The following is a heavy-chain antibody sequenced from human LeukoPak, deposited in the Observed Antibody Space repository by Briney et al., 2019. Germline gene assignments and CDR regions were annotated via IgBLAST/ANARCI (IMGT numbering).Heavy chain of an antibody. Sequence: ASVKVSCKASGYTFTSYGISWVRQAPGQGLEWMGWISAYNGNTSYAQKLQGRVTMTTDTSTSTAYMELRSLRSDDTAVYYCARDRPYGSGKYYYYGMDVWGQGTTVTVSS. D-gene: IGHD3-10*01. J-gene: IGHJ6*02. CDR1: GYTFTSYG. V-gene: IGHV1-18*01. CDR3: ARDRPYGSGKYYYYGMDV. CDR2: ISAYNGNT.